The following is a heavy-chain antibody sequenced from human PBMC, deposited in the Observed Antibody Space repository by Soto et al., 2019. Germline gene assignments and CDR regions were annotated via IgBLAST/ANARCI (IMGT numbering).Heavy chain of an antibody. CDR1: GGTFNSYA. Sequence: ASVKVSCKASGGTFNSYAINWVRQAPGQGLEWMGGVIPIFGTANLAQKFQGRVTLIAEESTSTAYMELSSLRSDDTAVYYCARDSDSSGLNHAMDVWGQGNTVTVSS. D-gene: IGHD3-22*01. J-gene: IGHJ6*02. V-gene: IGHV1-69*13. CDR2: VIPIFGTA. CDR3: ARDSDSSGLNHAMDV.